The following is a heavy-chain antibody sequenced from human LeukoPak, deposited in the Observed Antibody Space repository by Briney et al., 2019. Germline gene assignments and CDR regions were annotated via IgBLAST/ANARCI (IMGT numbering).Heavy chain of an antibody. J-gene: IGHJ4*02. CDR1: GFTFSGSA. Sequence: GGSLRLSCVVSGFTFSGSAVHWVRQASGKGLEWVGRIRSKANNYATAYAASVKGRFTISRDDSKNTAYLQMNSLKTEDTAVYYCTGDNFDSSVKYDYWGQGTLVTVSS. D-gene: IGHD3-22*01. V-gene: IGHV3-73*01. CDR2: IRSKANNYAT. CDR3: TGDNFDSSVKYDY.